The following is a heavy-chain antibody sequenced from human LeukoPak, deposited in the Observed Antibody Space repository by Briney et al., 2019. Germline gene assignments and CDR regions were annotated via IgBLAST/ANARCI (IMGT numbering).Heavy chain of an antibody. D-gene: IGHD3-22*01. V-gene: IGHV5-51*01. CDR3: ARHVYYYDSSGSDAFDI. CDR1: GYSFTSYW. Sequence: GESLKITCKGSGYSFTSYWIGWVRQMPGKGLEWMGIIYPGDSDTRYSPSFQGQVTISADKSISTAYLQWSSLKASDTAMYYCARHVYYYDSSGSDAFDIWGQGTMVTVSS. J-gene: IGHJ3*02. CDR2: IYPGDSDT.